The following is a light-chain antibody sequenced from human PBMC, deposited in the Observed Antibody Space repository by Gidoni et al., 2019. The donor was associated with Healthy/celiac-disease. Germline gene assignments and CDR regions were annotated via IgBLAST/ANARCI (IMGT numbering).Light chain of an antibody. Sequence: QSPGTLSLSPGERATLSCRASQSVSSSYLAWYQQKPGQAPRLLIYGASSRATGIPDRFSGSGSGTDFTLTISRLEPEDFAVYYCQQYGSSPWTFGQXTKVEIK. V-gene: IGKV3-20*01. CDR2: GAS. CDR3: QQYGSSPWT. CDR1: QSVSSSY. J-gene: IGKJ1*01.